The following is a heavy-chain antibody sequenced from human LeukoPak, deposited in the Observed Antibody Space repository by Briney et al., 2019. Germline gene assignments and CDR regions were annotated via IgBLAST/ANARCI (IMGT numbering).Heavy chain of an antibody. CDR3: ARGGAPCSGGSCYYYGMDV. CDR1: GGSISSGDYY. V-gene: IGHV4-30-4*01. D-gene: IGHD2-15*01. CDR2: IYYSGST. Sequence: SETLSLTCTVSGGSISSGDYYWSWIRQPPGKGLEGIGYIYYSGSTYYNPSLKSRVTISVDTSKNQFSLKLSSVTAADTAVDYCARGGAPCSGGSCYYYGMDVWGQGTTVTVSS. J-gene: IGHJ6*02.